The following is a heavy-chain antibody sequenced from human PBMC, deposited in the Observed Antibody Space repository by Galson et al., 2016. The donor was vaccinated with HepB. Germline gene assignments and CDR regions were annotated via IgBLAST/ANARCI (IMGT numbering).Heavy chain of an antibody. CDR2: ISRSTPTI. J-gene: IGHJ4*02. CDR3: ARDPHALDF. Sequence: SLRLSCAASGFTLSHVWMNWVRQAPGKGLEWVSYISRSTPTIYYADSVKGRFTVSRDNAKNSLYLQMNNLRDEDTAVYYCARDPHALDFWGQGTLVTVSS. CDR1: GFTLSHVW. V-gene: IGHV3-48*02.